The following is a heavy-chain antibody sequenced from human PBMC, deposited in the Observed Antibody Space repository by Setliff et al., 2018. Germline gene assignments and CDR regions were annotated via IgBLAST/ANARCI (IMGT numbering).Heavy chain of an antibody. CDR2: IYHSGST. CDR3: ARAPIPRDAFDI. Sequence: KTSETLSLTCAVSGGSISSSNWWSWVRQPPGKGLEWIGEIYHSGSTNYNPSLKSRVTISVDKSKNQFSLKLSSVTAADTAVYYCARAPIPRDAFDIWGQGTMVTRLL. V-gene: IGHV4-4*02. J-gene: IGHJ3*02. CDR1: GGSISSSNW.